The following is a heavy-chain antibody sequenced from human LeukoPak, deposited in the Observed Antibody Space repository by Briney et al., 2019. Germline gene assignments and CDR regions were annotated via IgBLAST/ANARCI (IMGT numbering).Heavy chain of an antibody. V-gene: IGHV4-39*01. CDR2: IYYSGST. CDR1: GGSISSYY. CDR3: AKRSGSWLLYWFDP. Sequence: SETLSLTCTVSGGSISSYYWSWIRQPPGKGLEWIGSIYYSGSTYYNPSLKSRVTISVDTSKNQFSLKLSSVTAADTAVYYCAKRSGSWLLYWFDPWGQGTLVTVSS. D-gene: IGHD6-13*01. J-gene: IGHJ5*02.